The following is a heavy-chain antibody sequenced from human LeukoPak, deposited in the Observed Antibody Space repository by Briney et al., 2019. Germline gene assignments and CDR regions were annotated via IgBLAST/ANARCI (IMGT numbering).Heavy chain of an antibody. Sequence: SVKVSCKASGGTFSSYAISWVRQAPGQGLEWMGGIIPIFGTANYAQKFQGRVTITTDESTSTAYMELSSLRSEDTAVYYCAAALLGYCSSTSCYTPHYYYNYMDVWGKGTTVTVSS. D-gene: IGHD2-2*02. CDR1: GGTFSSYA. J-gene: IGHJ6*03. CDR3: AAALLGYCSSTSCYTPHYYYNYMDV. CDR2: IIPIFGTA. V-gene: IGHV1-69*05.